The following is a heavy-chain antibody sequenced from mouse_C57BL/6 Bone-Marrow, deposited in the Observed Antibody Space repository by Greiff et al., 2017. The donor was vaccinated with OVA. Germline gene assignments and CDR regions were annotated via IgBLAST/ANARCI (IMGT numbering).Heavy chain of an antibody. CDR1: GFNIKDDY. Sequence: VQLQQSGAELVRPGASVKLSCTASGFNIKDDYMHWVKQRPEQGLEWIGWIDPENGDTEYASKFQGKATITADTSSNTAYLQLSSLTSEDTAVYYCTPRGLLRFAYWGQGTLVTVSA. CDR3: TPRGLLRFAY. J-gene: IGHJ3*01. V-gene: IGHV14-4*01. CDR2: IDPENGDT. D-gene: IGHD2-3*01.